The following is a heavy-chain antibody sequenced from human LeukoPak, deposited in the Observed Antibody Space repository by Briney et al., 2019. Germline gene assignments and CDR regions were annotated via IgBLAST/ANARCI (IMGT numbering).Heavy chain of an antibody. CDR2: IHYSGST. Sequence: SETLSLTCTVSGGSVSGGNYYCSWIRQSPGKGLEWIGYIHYSGSTVYNPSLKSRVTMSIDTSKNQFSLNLSSVTAADTAVYYFARTGSPGGYWGQGTLVTVSS. CDR3: ARTGSPGGY. J-gene: IGHJ4*02. D-gene: IGHD1-1*01. V-gene: IGHV4-61*01. CDR1: GGSVSGGNYY.